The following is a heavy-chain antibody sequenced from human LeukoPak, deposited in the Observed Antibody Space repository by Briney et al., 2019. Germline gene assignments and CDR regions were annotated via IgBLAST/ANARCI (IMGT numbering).Heavy chain of an antibody. J-gene: IGHJ3*02. D-gene: IGHD6-13*01. V-gene: IGHV3-21*01. CDR2: ISMTSSYI. CDR1: GFTFHSHS. CDR3: ARDPQQLVLGYAFDI. Sequence: GGSLRLSCAASGFTFHSHSMNWVRQAPGKGLEWVSSISMTSSYIYYADSVKGRFTISRDNAKNSLYLQMNSLRAEDTAVYYCARDPQQLVLGYAFDIWGQGTMVTVSS.